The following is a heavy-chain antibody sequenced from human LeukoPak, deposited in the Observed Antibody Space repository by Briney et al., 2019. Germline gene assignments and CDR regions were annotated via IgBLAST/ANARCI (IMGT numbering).Heavy chain of an antibody. J-gene: IGHJ4*02. Sequence: GGSLRLSCAASGFTSGSYSMNWVRQAPGKGLEWVSYISSSSGTIHYAESVKGRFTISRDNAQNSVYLQMNSLRVEDTAVYYCARDGEVDLDYWGQGILVTVSS. CDR3: ARDGEVDLDY. CDR1: GFTSGSYS. CDR2: ISSSSGTI. V-gene: IGHV3-48*01. D-gene: IGHD2-2*01.